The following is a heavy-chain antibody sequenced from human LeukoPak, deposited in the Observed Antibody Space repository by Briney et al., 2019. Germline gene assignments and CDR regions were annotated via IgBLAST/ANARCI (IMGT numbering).Heavy chain of an antibody. V-gene: IGHV4-59*02. CDR3: ARARYANAWYAFDI. D-gene: IGHD2-2*01. J-gene: IGHJ3*02. CDR1: GGSVSSYY. Sequence: SETLSLTCAVSGGSVSSYYWSWIRRPPGRGLEWIAYLSHSGSSDSNPSLTSRVTTLVDTSKNQFSLKLTSVTAADTAVYYCARARYANAWYAFDIWGHGTMVTVSS. CDR2: LSHSGSS.